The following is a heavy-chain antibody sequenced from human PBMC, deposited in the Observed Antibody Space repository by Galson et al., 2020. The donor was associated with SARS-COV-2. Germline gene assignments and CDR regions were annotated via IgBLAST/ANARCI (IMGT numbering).Heavy chain of an antibody. Sequence: GGSLRLSCAASGFTFSSYGMHWVRKAPGKGLEWVAVIWYDGSTKYYADSVKGRFTISRDNSKNTLYLQMNSLRAEDTAVYYCATEPIGYYDSSGYYSWGQGTLVTVSS. CDR3: ATEPIGYYDSSGYYS. CDR1: GFTFSSYG. V-gene: IGHV3-33*01. J-gene: IGHJ4*02. CDR2: IWYDGSTK. D-gene: IGHD3-22*01.